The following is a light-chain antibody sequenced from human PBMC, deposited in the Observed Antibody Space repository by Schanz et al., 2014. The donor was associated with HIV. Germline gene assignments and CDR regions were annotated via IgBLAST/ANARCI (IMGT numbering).Light chain of an antibody. CDR2: DAS. J-gene: IGKJ3*01. V-gene: IGKV3-11*01. CDR1: QSVSKY. CDR3: QQRSDWPPEVT. Sequence: EIVLTQSPATLSLSPGESATLSCRASQSVSKYLAWYQQKPGQAPRLLIYDASIRATGVPARVSGSGSGTDFTLTISSLEPEDFAVYYCQQRSDWPPEVTFGPGTKVDIK.